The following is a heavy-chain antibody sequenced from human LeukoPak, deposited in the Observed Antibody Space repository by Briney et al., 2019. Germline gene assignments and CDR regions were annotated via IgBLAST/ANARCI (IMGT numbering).Heavy chain of an antibody. V-gene: IGHV3-48*04. CDR1: GFTFSGYS. J-gene: IGHJ4*02. Sequence: GGSLRLSCAASGFTFSGYSMNWVRQAPGKGLEWLSYISTSSSSIYYADSVRGRFTISRDNAKNSLYLQMNSLRAEDTAVYYCRYCSSTSCRDYWGQGTLVTVSS. CDR2: ISTSSSSI. CDR3: RYCSSTSCRDY. D-gene: IGHD2-2*01.